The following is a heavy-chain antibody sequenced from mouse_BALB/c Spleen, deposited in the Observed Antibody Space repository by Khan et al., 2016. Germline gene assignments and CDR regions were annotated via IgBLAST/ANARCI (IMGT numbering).Heavy chain of an antibody. V-gene: IGHV1-52*01. CDR2: IDPYDSET. CDR3: ARGSKVFDY. CDR1: GHPFTTYW. J-gene: IGHJ2*01. Sequence: VQLQESGAELVRPGASVKLSCKASGHPFTTYWMNWFKQRPEQGLEWIGRIDPYDSETHYDQKFKDKAILTVDKSSSTAFMQLSSLTSEDSAVYYFARGSKVFDYWGQGTTLTVSS.